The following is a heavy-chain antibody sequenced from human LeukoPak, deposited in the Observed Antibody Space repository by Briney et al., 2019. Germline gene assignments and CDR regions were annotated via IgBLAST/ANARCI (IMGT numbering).Heavy chain of an antibody. Sequence: PGRSLRLSCAASGFTFSSYGMHWVRQAPGKGLEWVSAISGSGDNTYYADSVKGRFTISRDNSKNTLYLQMNSLRAEDTAVYFCAKGGRTISSVFDPWGQGTLVTVSS. CDR2: ISGSGDNT. CDR3: AKGGRTISSVFDP. J-gene: IGHJ5*02. V-gene: IGHV3-23*01. CDR1: GFTFSSYG. D-gene: IGHD3-3*01.